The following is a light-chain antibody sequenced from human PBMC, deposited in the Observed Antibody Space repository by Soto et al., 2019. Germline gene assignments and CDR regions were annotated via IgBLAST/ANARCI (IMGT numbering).Light chain of an antibody. CDR3: QQSYSTPWT. V-gene: IGKV1-39*01. Sequence: DIQMTQSPSSLSASVGDRVTITCRASQSISSYLNWHQQKPGKAPKLLIYAASSLQSGVPSRFSGSGSGTDFTLTISSLQPEDCATYYCQQSYSTPWTFGQGTKVEIK. CDR2: AAS. CDR1: QSISSY. J-gene: IGKJ1*01.